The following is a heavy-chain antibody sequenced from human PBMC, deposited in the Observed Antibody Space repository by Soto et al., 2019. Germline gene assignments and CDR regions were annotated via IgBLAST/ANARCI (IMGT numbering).Heavy chain of an antibody. CDR3: ARVRYDFLSGSPNYYYYGMDV. CDR2: IIPIFGTA. Sequence: QVQLVQSGAEVKKPGSSVKVSCKASGGTFSSYAISWVRQAPGQGLEWMGGIIPIFGTANYAQKFQGRVTITADESTSTAYMELSSLRSEDTAVYYCARVRYDFLSGSPNYYYYGMDVWGQGTTVTVSS. D-gene: IGHD3-3*01. CDR1: GGTFSSYA. V-gene: IGHV1-69*01. J-gene: IGHJ6*02.